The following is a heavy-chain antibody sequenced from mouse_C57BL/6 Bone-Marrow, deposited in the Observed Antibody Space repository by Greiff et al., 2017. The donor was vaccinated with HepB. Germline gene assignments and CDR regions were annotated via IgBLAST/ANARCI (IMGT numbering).Heavy chain of an antibody. CDR1: GYSITSGYY. D-gene: IGHD1-1*01. V-gene: IGHV3-6*01. J-gene: IGHJ2*01. CDR2: ISYDGSN. CDR3: ATFITTVVEDFDY. Sequence: VQLKESGPGLVKPSQSLSLTCSVTGYSITSGYYWNWIRQFPGNKLEWMGYISYDGSNNYNPSLKNRISITRDTSKNQFFLKLNSVTTEDTATYYCATFITTVVEDFDYWGQGTTLTVSS.